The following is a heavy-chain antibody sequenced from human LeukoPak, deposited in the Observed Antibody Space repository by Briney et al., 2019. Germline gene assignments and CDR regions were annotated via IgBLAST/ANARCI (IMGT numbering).Heavy chain of an antibody. CDR3: ARAYYYDSSGFDY. Sequence: SETLSLTCTASGGSISSGGYYWSWSRQHPGKGLEWIGYIYYSGSTYYNPSLKSRVTISVDTSKNQFSLKLSSVTAADTAVYYCARAYYYDSSGFDYWGQGTLVTVSS. CDR2: IYYSGST. D-gene: IGHD3-22*01. CDR1: GGSISSGGYY. V-gene: IGHV4-31*03. J-gene: IGHJ4*02.